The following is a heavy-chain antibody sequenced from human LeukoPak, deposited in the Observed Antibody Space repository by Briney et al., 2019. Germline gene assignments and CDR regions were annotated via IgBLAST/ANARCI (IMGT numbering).Heavy chain of an antibody. V-gene: IGHV3-48*02. J-gene: IGHJ4*02. CDR2: ITASGTAM. CDR3: ASSGSYRFDY. D-gene: IGHD1-26*01. CDR1: GFTFSSYS. Sequence: GGSLRLSCAASGFTFSSYSMNWVRQAPGKGLEWVSYITASGTAMFYADSVKGRFTISRDNAKNSLYLQMNSLRDEDTAVYYCASSGSYRFDYWGQGTLVTVSS.